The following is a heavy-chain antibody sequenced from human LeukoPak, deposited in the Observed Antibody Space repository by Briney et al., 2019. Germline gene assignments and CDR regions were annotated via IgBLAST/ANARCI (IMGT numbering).Heavy chain of an antibody. CDR3: AGSSNAYNYVVGY. Sequence: GGSLRLSCAASGFTVSNNYMSWVRQAPGKGLECVSVIYSGGTTHNADSVKDRFTISRDNSENTVYLQMNSLRAEDTAVYYCAGSSNAYNYVVGYWGQGTLVTVSS. CDR2: IYSGGTT. V-gene: IGHV3-66*01. J-gene: IGHJ4*02. D-gene: IGHD5-24*01. CDR1: GFTVSNNY.